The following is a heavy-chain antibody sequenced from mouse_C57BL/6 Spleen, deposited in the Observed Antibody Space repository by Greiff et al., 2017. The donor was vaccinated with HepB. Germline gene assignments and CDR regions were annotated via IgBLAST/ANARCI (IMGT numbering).Heavy chain of an antibody. D-gene: IGHD4-1*01. V-gene: IGHV3-6*01. CDR2: ISYDGSN. Sequence: DVKLQESGPGLVKPSQSLSLTCSVTGYSITSGYYWNWIRQFPGNKLEWMGYISYDGSNNYNPSLKNRISITRDTSKNQFFLKLNSVTTEDTATYYCARGWDEDYWGQGTTLTVSS. J-gene: IGHJ2*01. CDR1: GYSITSGYY. CDR3: ARGWDEDY.